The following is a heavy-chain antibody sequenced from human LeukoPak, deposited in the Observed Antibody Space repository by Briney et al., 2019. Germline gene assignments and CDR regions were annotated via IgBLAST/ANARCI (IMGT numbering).Heavy chain of an antibody. D-gene: IGHD2-2*02. CDR3: AREGCSSTSCYTAWFDP. CDR1: GGSISSYY. J-gene: IGHJ5*02. V-gene: IGHV4-4*07. Sequence: SETLSLTCTVSGGSISSYYWSWIRQPAGKGLEWIGRIYTSGSTNYNPSLKSRVTMSVDTSKNQFSLKLSSVTAADTAVYYCAREGCSSTSCYTAWFDPWGQGTLVTVSS. CDR2: IYTSGST.